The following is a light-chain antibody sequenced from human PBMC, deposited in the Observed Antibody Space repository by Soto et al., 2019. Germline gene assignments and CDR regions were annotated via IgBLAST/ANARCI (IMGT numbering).Light chain of an antibody. Sequence: QSVLTQPASVSGSPEQSITISCTGTSSDIGTYDYVSWYQHHPGKAPKLMIYEVTNRPSGVSDRFSGSKSGKTASLTISGLQAEDEADYYCSSYTTTTTPVVFGGGTKLTVL. CDR3: SSYTTTTTPVV. J-gene: IGLJ2*01. V-gene: IGLV2-14*01. CDR1: SSDIGTYDY. CDR2: EVT.